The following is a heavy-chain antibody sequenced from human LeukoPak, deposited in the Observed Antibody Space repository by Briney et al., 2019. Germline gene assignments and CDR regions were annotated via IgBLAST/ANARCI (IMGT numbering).Heavy chain of an antibody. J-gene: IGHJ3*02. CDR3: ARHTRPGCSGYENAFDI. V-gene: IGHV4-39*01. D-gene: IGHD5-12*01. CDR1: GDSIRSRNYY. Sequence: PSETLSLTCTVSGDSIRSRNYYWDWIRQPPGKGLERIGNFYDSGSTYYNPSLKTRVTISGDTSKNQFSLKLTSVTAADTAVYYCARHTRPGCSGYENAFDIWGQGTMVTVSS. CDR2: FYDSGST.